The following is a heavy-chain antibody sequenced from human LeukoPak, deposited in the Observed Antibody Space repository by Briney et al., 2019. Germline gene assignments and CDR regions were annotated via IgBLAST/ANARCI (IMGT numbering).Heavy chain of an antibody. CDR2: ISYDGSNK. D-gene: IGHD5-24*01. CDR3: AKDHLWLANWFDP. V-gene: IGHV3-30*18. J-gene: IGHJ5*02. CDR1: GFTFSSYG. Sequence: PGGTLRLSCAASGFTFSSYGMHWVRQAPGKGLEWVAVISYDGSNKYYADSVKGRFTISRDNSKNTLYLQMNSLRAEDTAVYYCAKDHLWLANWFDPWGQGTLVTVSS.